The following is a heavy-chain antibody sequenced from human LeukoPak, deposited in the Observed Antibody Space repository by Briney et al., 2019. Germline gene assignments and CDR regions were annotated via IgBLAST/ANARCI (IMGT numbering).Heavy chain of an antibody. V-gene: IGHV4-34*01. D-gene: IGHD3-10*01. J-gene: IGHJ3*02. Sequence: SETLSLTCAVYGGSFSGYYWSWIRQPPGKGLEWIGEINYSGSTNYNPSLKSRVTISVDTSKNQFSLKLSSVTAADTAVYYCARVRKMVRGVIRAFDIWGQGTMVTVSS. CDR3: ARVRKMVRGVIRAFDI. CDR1: GGSFSGYY. CDR2: INYSGST.